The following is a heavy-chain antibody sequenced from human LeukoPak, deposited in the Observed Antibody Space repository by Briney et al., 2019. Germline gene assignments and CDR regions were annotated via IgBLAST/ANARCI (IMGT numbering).Heavy chain of an antibody. V-gene: IGHV1-69*05. J-gene: IGHJ4*02. Sequence: SVKVSCKASGGTFSSYAISWVRQAPGQGLEWMGGIIPIFGTANYAQKFQGRVTITTDESTSTAYMELSSLRSEDTAVYYCASTSITIFGVVIIGYFDYWGQGTLVTVSS. CDR3: ASTSITIFGVVIIGYFDY. CDR2: IIPIFGTA. CDR1: GGTFSSYA. D-gene: IGHD3-3*01.